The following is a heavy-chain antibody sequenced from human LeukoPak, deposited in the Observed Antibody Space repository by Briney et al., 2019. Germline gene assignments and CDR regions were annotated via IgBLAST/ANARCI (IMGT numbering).Heavy chain of an antibody. J-gene: IGHJ4*02. V-gene: IGHV1-69*06. Sequence: SVKVSCKASGGTFSSYAISWVRQAPGQGLEWMGGIIPIFGTANYAQKFQGRVTITADKSTSTAYMELSSLRSEDTAVYYCATYRQVMLPFESWGQGTLVTVSS. D-gene: IGHD5-18*01. CDR2: IIPIFGTA. CDR3: ATYRQVMLPFES. CDR1: GGTFSSYA.